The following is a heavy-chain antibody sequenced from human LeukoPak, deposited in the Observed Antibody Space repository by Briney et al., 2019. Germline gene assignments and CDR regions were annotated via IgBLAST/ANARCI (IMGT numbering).Heavy chain of an antibody. V-gene: IGHV3-30*02. Sequence: GGSLRLSCAASGFTFSDYAMHWVRQAPGKGLEWVTFIWYDGSNKYYADSVKGRFTISRDNSRSTLYLQMNSLRPEDTAIYYCARGGYYGSGSPPSLYFDYWGQGTLVTVSS. CDR3: ARGGYYGSGSPPSLYFDY. J-gene: IGHJ4*02. CDR2: IWYDGSNK. CDR1: GFTFSDYA. D-gene: IGHD3-10*01.